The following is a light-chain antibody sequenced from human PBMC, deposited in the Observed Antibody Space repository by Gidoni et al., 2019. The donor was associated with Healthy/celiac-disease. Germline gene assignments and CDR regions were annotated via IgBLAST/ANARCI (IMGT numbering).Light chain of an antibody. Sequence: DIQMTQSPSTLSASVGDRVTITCRASQRISSWLAWYQQKPGKAPKLLIYDASSLESGVPSRFSGSGSGTEFTLTISSLQPDAFATYYCQQYNSYSWTFGQGTKVEIK. CDR3: QQYNSYSWT. CDR1: QRISSW. V-gene: IGKV1-5*01. CDR2: DAS. J-gene: IGKJ1*01.